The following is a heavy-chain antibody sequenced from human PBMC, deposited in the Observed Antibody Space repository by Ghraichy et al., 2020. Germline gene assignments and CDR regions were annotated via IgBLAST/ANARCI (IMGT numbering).Heavy chain of an antibody. CDR1: GFTFSSYA. V-gene: IGHV3-30*04. CDR2: ISYDGSNK. J-gene: IGHJ6*02. Sequence: GGSLRLSCAASGFTFSSYAMHWVRQAPGKGLEWVAVISYDGSNKYYADSVKGRFTISRDNSKNTLYLQMNSLRAEATAVYYCSRDLPLDDPTYYYDSSGYLGLGVLDVWGQGTTVTVSS. D-gene: IGHD3-22*01. CDR3: SRDLPLDDPTYYYDSSGYLGLGVLDV.